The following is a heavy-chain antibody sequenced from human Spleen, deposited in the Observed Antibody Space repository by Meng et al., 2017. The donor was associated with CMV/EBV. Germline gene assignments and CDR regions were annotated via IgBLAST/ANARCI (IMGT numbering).Heavy chain of an antibody. Sequence: SETLSLTCAVYGGSFSGYYWSWIRQPPGKGLEWIGKINHSGSTNYNPSLKSRVTISVDTSKNQFSLKLSSVTAADTAVYYCAREGYYDFNNWFDPWGQGTLVTVSS. V-gene: IGHV4-34*01. CDR3: AREGYYDFNNWFDP. D-gene: IGHD3-3*01. J-gene: IGHJ5*02. CDR1: GGSFSGYY. CDR2: INHSGST.